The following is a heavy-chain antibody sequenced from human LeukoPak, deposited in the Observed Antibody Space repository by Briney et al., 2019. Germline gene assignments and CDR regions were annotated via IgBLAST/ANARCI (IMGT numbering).Heavy chain of an antibody. CDR3: ARGYGRLEPRFPYYYYYYMDV. V-gene: IGHV4-4*02. J-gene: IGHJ6*03. CDR2: FYHSGRT. Sequence: PSGTLSLTYAVSGGWLSNGKWLRWVLQPPGKGLEWGGEFYHSGRTDYNPSLKSRVTLSVDTSKNHLSLNLNSVTAADTAGYYCARGYGRLEPRFPYYYYYYMDVWGKGTTVTVSS. D-gene: IGHD1-1*01. CDR1: GGWLSNGKW.